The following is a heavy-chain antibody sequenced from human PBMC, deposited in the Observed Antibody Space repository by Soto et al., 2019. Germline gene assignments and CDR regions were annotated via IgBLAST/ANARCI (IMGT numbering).Heavy chain of an antibody. J-gene: IGHJ4*03. CDR1: GFTVSSNY. V-gene: IGHV3-66*01. CDR2: IYSGGST. Sequence: GGSLRLSCAASGFTVSSNYMSWVRQAPGKGLEWVSAIYSGGSTYYANSVKGRFTITRENAKKTQYFQMNSVRAEDAAVEYRARGVGVIAAAAPDLALFFYFWGQGTLVTVPS. CDR3: ARGVGVIAAAAPDLALFFYF. D-gene: IGHD6-13*01.